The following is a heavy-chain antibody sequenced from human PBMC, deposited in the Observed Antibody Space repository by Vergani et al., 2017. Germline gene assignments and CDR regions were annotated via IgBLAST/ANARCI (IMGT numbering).Heavy chain of an antibody. Sequence: QEQLVQSGSELKKPGASVKVSCKASVYSFNNYAIHWVRQAPGQGLEWMAWINPTTGNPTFARAFTGRFVFSLDTSISTAYLQIGSLKAEDTAVYFCARAKRRRLAVGATESGGQRTMLTVS. V-gene: IGHV7-4-1*01. CDR2: INPTTGNP. D-gene: IGHD6-19*01. J-gene: IGHJ4*02. CDR3: ARAKRRRLAVGATES. CDR1: VYSFNNYA.